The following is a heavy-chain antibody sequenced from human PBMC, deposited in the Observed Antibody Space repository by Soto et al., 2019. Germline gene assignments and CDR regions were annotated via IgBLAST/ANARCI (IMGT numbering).Heavy chain of an antibody. D-gene: IGHD1-1*01. CDR1: GDTFDTFA. CDR3: ARDKDREQRGGNYYYTLDV. Sequence: QVQLVQSGAEVVKPGSSVKVSCKASGDTFDTFAISWVRQAPGQGLEWMGGIIPIFRTPDYGQKFQGRVTITADESTSTAYRELSSLRSEDTAVYYCARDKDREQRGGNYYYTLDVWGQGTTVTVSS. J-gene: IGHJ6*02. CDR2: IIPIFRTP. V-gene: IGHV1-69*12.